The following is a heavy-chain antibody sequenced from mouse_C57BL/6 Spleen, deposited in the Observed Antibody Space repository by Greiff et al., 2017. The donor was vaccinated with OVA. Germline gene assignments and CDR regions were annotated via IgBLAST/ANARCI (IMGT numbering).Heavy chain of an antibody. CDR1: GYSITSGYD. Sequence: EVMLVESGPGMVKPSQSLSLTCTVTGYSITSGYDWHWIRHFPGNKLEWMGYIRYSGSTNYNPSLKSRISITHDTSKNHFFLKLNSVTTEDTATYYCARGSDYFDYWGQGTTLTVSS. CDR3: ARGSDYFDY. V-gene: IGHV3-1*01. CDR2: IRYSGST. J-gene: IGHJ2*01.